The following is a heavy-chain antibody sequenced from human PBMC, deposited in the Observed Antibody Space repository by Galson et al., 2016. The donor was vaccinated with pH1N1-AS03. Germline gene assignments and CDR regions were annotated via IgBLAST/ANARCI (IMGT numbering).Heavy chain of an antibody. D-gene: IGHD3-10*01. CDR2: ISGSGDST. V-gene: IGHV3-23*01. J-gene: IGHJ4*02. CDR1: GIKFSNYA. CDR3: AKGAGGFVPHYDGSRSYYSGTRPTDH. Sequence: SLRLSCAVSGIKFSNYAMYWVRQAPGKGLEWVSGISGSGDSTYYADSVKGRFTISRDNPKNTLYLQMNGLRAEDKAVYYCAKGAGGFVPHYDGSRSYYSGTRPTDHWGQGTLVTVSS.